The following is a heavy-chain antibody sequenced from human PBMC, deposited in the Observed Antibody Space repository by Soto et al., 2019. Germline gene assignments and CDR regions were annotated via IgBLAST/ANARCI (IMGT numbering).Heavy chain of an antibody. V-gene: IGHV1-69*08. CDR3: ARDCSSTSCYAGIGYYYGMDV. Sequence: VQLVQSGAEVKKPGSSVKVSCKASGGTFSSYTISWVRQAPGQGLEWMGRIIPILGIANYAQKFQGRVTITADKSTSTAYMELSSLRSEDTAVYYCARDCSSTSCYAGIGYYYGMDVWGQGTTVTVSS. CDR1: GGTFSSYT. J-gene: IGHJ6*02. D-gene: IGHD2-2*01. CDR2: IIPILGIA.